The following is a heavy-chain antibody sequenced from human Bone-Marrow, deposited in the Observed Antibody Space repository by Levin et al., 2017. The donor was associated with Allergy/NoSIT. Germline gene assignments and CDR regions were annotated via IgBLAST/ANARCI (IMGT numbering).Heavy chain of an antibody. Sequence: GSLRLSCTVSGGSISSYYWSWIRQPPGKGLEWIGYIYYSGSTNYNPSLKSRVTISVDTSKNQFSLKLSSVTAADTAVYYCARSIAVAGKGGYYFDYWGQGTLVTVSS. CDR2: IYYSGST. CDR1: GGSISSYY. D-gene: IGHD6-19*01. J-gene: IGHJ4*02. V-gene: IGHV4-59*01. CDR3: ARSIAVAGKGGYYFDY.